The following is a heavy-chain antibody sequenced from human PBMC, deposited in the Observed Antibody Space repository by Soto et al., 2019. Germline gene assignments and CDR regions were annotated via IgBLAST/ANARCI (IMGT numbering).Heavy chain of an antibody. Sequence: QVQLVQSGAEVKKPGSSVKVSCKASGGTFSSYAISWVRQAPGQGLEWMGGIIPIFGTANYAQKFQGRVTITADESTSXXYMELSSLRSEDTAVYYCARVQVGGSWFDSGWDDYWGQGTLVTVSS. CDR1: GGTFSSYA. D-gene: IGHD2-15*01. CDR2: IIPIFGTA. V-gene: IGHV1-69*12. CDR3: ARVQVGGSWFDSGWDDY. J-gene: IGHJ4*02.